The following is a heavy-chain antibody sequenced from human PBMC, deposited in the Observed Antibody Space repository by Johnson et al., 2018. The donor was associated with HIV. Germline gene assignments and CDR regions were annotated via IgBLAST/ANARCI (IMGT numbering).Heavy chain of an antibody. D-gene: IGHD1-26*01. V-gene: IGHV3-30*19. CDR3: ARVMGATQVMGAFDI. CDR2: ISYDGSTE. J-gene: IGHJ3*02. CDR1: GFTFSSYG. Sequence: QVQLVESGGGVVQPGRSLRLSCAASGFTFSSYGMHWVRQAPGKWLEWVAVISYDGSTEFYADSVKGRFTISRDNSKNTLYLQMNSLRAEDTAVYYCARVMGATQVMGAFDIWGQGTMVTVSS.